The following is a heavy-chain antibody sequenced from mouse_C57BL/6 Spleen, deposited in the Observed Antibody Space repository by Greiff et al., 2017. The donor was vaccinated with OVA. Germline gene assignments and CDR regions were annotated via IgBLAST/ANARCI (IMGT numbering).Heavy chain of an antibody. J-gene: IGHJ3*01. D-gene: IGHD2-3*01. Sequence: EVQLVESGPGLVKPSQSLSLTCSVTGYSITSGYYWNWIRQFPGNKLEWMGYISYDGSNNYNPSLKNRISISRDTSKNQFFLKLNSVTTEDTATYYCARDGGYSFAYWGQGTLVTVFA. V-gene: IGHV3-6*01. CDR1: GYSITSGYY. CDR3: ARDGGYSFAY. CDR2: ISYDGSN.